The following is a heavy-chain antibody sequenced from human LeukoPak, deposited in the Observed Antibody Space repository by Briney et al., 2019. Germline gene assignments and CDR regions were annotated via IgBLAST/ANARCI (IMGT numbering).Heavy chain of an antibody. Sequence: SQTPSLTCTVSGGSISSGGYYWGWIRQHPGKGLEWIGYIYYSGSTYYNPSLKSRVTISVDTSKNQFSLKLSSVTAADTAVYYCARDRLDYYDSSGYRIQYYFDYWGQGTLVTVSS. CDR2: IYYSGST. CDR3: ARDRLDYYDSSGYRIQYYFDY. CDR1: GGSISSGGYY. V-gene: IGHV4-31*03. J-gene: IGHJ4*02. D-gene: IGHD3-22*01.